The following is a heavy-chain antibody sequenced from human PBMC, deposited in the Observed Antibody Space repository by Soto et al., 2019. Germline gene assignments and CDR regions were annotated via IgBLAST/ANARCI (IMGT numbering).Heavy chain of an antibody. D-gene: IGHD5-18*01. V-gene: IGHV1-69*13. CDR3: ARDSGGRGYSYGYLGDY. Sequence: SVKVSCKASGGTFSSYAISWVRQAPGQGLEWMGGIIPIFGTANYAQKFQGRVTITADESTSTAYMELSSLRSEDTAVYYCARDSGGRGYSYGYLGDYWSQGTLVTVSS. CDR2: IIPIFGTA. CDR1: GGTFSSYA. J-gene: IGHJ4*02.